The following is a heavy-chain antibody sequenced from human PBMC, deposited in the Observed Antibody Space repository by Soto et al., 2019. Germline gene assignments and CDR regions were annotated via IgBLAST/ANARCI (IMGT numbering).Heavy chain of an antibody. CDR3: AKVGTYYDSSGYYDY. CDR1: GFIFENFG. D-gene: IGHD3-22*01. CDR2: ISGSGFKK. Sequence: GGSLRLSCAASGFIFENFGMSWVRQAPGKGLEWISSISGSGFKKYYADSVKGRFTISRDNSKNTLYLQMNSLRAEDTAVYYCAKVGTYYDSSGYYDYWGQGTLVTVSS. J-gene: IGHJ4*02. V-gene: IGHV3-23*01.